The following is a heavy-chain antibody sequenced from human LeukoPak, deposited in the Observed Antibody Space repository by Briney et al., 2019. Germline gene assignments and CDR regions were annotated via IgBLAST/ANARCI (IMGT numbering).Heavy chain of an antibody. Sequence: TGGSLRVSCAASGFTFSSYAMHWVRQAPGKGLEYVSAISSNGGSTYYANSVKGRFTISRDNSKNTLYLQMGSLRAEDMAVYYCARGCRTANYYYYYMDVWGKGTTVTVSS. V-gene: IGHV3-64*01. J-gene: IGHJ6*03. CDR3: ARGCRTANYYYYYMDV. CDR2: ISSNGGST. D-gene: IGHD4-17*01. CDR1: GFTFSSYA.